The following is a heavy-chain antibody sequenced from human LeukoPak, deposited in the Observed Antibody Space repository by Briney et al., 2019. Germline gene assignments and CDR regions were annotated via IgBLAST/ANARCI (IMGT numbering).Heavy chain of an antibody. CDR1: GYIFTGYY. CDR2: INPNSGGT. D-gene: IGHD1-26*01. CDR3: AGHPYSGSYHFDY. J-gene: IGHJ4*02. V-gene: IGHV1-2*02. Sequence: ASVKVSCKASGYIFTGYYMHWVRQAPGQGLEWMGWINPNSGGTNSAQKFQGRVTMTRDTSISTAYMELSRRTSDDTAVYYCAGHPYSGSYHFDYWGQGTLVTVSS.